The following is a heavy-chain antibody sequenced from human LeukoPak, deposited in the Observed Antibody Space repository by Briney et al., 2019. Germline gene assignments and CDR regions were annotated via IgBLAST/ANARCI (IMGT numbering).Heavy chain of an antibody. D-gene: IGHD5-18*01. CDR2: ISGSGGST. Sequence: GGSLRLSCAASGFTFSSYAMSWVRQAPGKGLGWVSAISGSGGSTYYADSVKGRFTISRDNSKNTLYLQMNSLRAKDTAVYYCAKGTKGGYSYGYRWGQGTLVTVSS. V-gene: IGHV3-23*01. J-gene: IGHJ4*02. CDR1: GFTFSSYA. CDR3: AKGTKGGYSYGYR.